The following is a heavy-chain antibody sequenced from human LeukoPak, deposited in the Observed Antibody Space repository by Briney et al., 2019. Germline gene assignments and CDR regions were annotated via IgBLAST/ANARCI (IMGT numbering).Heavy chain of an antibody. CDR2: ISSSSSYT. D-gene: IGHD3-10*01. Sequence: GGSLRLSCAASGLTFSDYYMSWIRQAPGKGLEWVSYISSSSSYTNYADSVKGRFTISRDNAKNSLYLQMNSLRAEDTAVYYCARAKGLLWFGIYYFDYWGQGTLVTVSS. V-gene: IGHV3-11*06. CDR1: GLTFSDYY. J-gene: IGHJ4*02. CDR3: ARAKGLLWFGIYYFDY.